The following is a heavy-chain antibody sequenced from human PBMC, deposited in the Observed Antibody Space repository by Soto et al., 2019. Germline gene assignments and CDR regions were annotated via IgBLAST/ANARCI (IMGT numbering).Heavy chain of an antibody. J-gene: IGHJ6*02. V-gene: IGHV4-31*03. Sequence: QVQLQESGPGLVKPSQTLSLTCTVSGDSISSGNYYWNWIRQHPGKGLEWIGNMYNTGRTFYNPSLQCRITISEDPSKNQFSLNLISVTDADTAVYYCARDRGFGMDVWGQGTTVTVSS. CDR1: GDSISSGNYY. CDR3: ARDRGFGMDV. CDR2: MYNTGRT.